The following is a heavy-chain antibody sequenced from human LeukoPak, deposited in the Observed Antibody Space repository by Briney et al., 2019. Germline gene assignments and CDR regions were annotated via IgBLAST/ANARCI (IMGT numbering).Heavy chain of an antibody. CDR1: GYAFTSYG. CDR2: ISAYNGNT. V-gene: IGHV1-18*01. Sequence: RRASVKVSCKASGYAFTSYGISWVRQAPGQGLEWMGWISAYNGNTNYAQKLQGRVTMTTDTSTSTAYMELRSLRSDDTAVYYCARDRLGAAHFDYWGQGTLVTVSS. D-gene: IGHD2-15*01. CDR3: ARDRLGAAHFDY. J-gene: IGHJ4*02.